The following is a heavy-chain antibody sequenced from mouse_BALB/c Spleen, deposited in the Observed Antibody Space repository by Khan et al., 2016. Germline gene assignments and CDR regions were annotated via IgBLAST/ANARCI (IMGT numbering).Heavy chain of an antibody. D-gene: IGHD2-1*01. CDR1: GFNIKDNY. V-gene: IGHV14-1*02. CDR3: ARGDYGNYAAY. J-gene: IGHJ3*01. CDR2: IDPENGNT. Sequence: VQLKQSGAELVRPGASVKLSCKASGFNIKDNYMHWVKQRPEQGLECIGWIDPENGNTIYDPKFQGKASITADTSSNTAYLQLSSLTSEDTAVYYCARGDYGNYAAYWGQGALVTVSA.